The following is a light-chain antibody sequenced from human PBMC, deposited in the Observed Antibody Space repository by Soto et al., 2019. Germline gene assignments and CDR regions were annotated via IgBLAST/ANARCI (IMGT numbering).Light chain of an antibody. Sequence: DIQMTQSPSSVSAAVGDRVTITCRASRGISNWLAWYQQKPGEDPKLLIYAASSLQSGVPSRFSGSGSGTDFSLTINSPQPEDFATYFCQQADSFPLTFGGGTKVEMK. CDR1: RGISNW. CDR2: AAS. V-gene: IGKV1-12*01. J-gene: IGKJ4*01. CDR3: QQADSFPLT.